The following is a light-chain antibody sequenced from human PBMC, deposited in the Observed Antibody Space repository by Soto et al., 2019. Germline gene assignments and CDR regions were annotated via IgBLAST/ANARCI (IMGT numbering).Light chain of an antibody. Sequence: QSVLTQPPSASGTPGQRVTISCSGSNSNIDSNTVNWYQKLPGTAPKLLISRFNQPPSRCPDRFSGSKSGSSASLAIRGLQSEDEAAYYCAAWDDRLNGWVFGGGTKLPVL. J-gene: IGLJ3*02. V-gene: IGLV1-44*01. CDR1: NSNIDSNT. CDR2: RFN. CDR3: AAWDDRLNGWV.